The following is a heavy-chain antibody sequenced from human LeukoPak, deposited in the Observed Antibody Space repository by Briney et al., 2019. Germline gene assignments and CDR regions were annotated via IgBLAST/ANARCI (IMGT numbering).Heavy chain of an antibody. CDR3: ARNDRRDGYNPLLSY. V-gene: IGHV1-69*05. CDR2: IIPIFGTA. Sequence: GASVKVSCKASGGTFSSYAISWVRQAPGQGLEWMGGIIPIFGTANYAQKFQGRVTITTDESTSTAYMELSSLRSEDTVVYYCARNDRRDGYNPLLSYWGQGTLVTVSS. CDR1: GGTFSSYA. D-gene: IGHD5-24*01. J-gene: IGHJ4*02.